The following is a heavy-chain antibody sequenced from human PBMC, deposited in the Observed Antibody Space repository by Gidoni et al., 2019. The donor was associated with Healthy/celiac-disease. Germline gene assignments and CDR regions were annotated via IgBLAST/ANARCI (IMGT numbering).Heavy chain of an antibody. J-gene: IGHJ4*02. Sequence: EVQLVESGGGLVQPGGSLRLSCAASGFTFSSYWMHWVRQAPGKGLVWVSRINSDGSSTSYADSVKGRFTISRDNAKNTLYLQMNSLRAEDTAVYYCASLGGTRPGSHDYWGQGTLVTVSS. CDR3: ASLGGTRPGSHDY. D-gene: IGHD1-1*01. CDR1: GFTFSSYW. CDR2: INSDGSST. V-gene: IGHV3-74*01.